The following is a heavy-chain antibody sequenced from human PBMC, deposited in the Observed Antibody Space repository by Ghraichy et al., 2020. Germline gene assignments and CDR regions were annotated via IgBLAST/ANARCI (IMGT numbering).Heavy chain of an antibody. D-gene: IGHD3-10*01. CDR2: INHSGST. V-gene: IGHV4-34*01. Sequence: SETLSLTCAVYGGSFSGYYWSWIRQPPGKGLEWIGEINHSGSTNYNPSLKSRVTISVDTSKNQFSLKLSSVTAADTAVYYCAIQDYGSGNRDYWGQGTLVTVSS. CDR3: AIQDYGSGNRDY. J-gene: IGHJ4*02. CDR1: GGSFSGYY.